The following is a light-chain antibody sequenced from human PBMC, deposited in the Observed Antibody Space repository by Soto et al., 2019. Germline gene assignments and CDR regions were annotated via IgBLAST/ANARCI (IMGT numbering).Light chain of an antibody. J-gene: IGKJ4*01. Sequence: DIQITQSPSSLSASIGDRVTITCRASQSISNSLNWYQQKPGEAPKLLIYSASSLQSGVPSRFRGSGSGTDFTVTISSLQPEEFSTYYGQQSYSTPLTFGGGTKVDIK. V-gene: IGKV1-39*01. CDR1: QSISNS. CDR3: QQSYSTPLT. CDR2: SAS.